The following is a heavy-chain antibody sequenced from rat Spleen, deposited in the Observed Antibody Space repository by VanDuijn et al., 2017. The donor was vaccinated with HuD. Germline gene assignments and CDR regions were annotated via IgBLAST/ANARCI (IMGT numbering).Heavy chain of an antibody. CDR2: INPESSNT. Sequence: EVQLVESGGGLVQPGRSLKLSCAASGFTFSNYYMAWVRQAPTKGLEWVAYINPESSNTCYSDSVKGRFTISRDNAENTVYLQMYSLRSEDTATYYCAVSGYGYWGQGVMVTVSS. CDR3: AVSGYGY. CDR1: GFTFSNYY. J-gene: IGHJ2*01. D-gene: IGHD4-3*01. V-gene: IGHV5-25*01.